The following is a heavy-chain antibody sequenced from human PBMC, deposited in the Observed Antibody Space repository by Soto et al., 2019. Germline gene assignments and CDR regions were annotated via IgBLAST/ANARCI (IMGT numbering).Heavy chain of an antibody. V-gene: IGHV6-1*01. CDR3: ARDRCSSTSCYAGAYMDV. CDR2: TYYRSKWYN. J-gene: IGHJ6*03. CDR1: GDSVSSNSAA. D-gene: IGHD2-2*01. Sequence: SQTLSLTCAISGDSVSSNSAAWNWIRQSPSRGLEWLGRTYYRSKWYNDYAVSVKSRITINPDTSKNQFSLQLNSVTPEDTAVYYCARDRCSSTSCYAGAYMDVWGKGTTVTVSS.